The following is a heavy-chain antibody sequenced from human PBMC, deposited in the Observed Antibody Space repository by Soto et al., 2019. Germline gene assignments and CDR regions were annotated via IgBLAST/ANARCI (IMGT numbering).Heavy chain of an antibody. CDR2: IYYSGTT. V-gene: IGHV4-31*03. J-gene: IGHJ4*02. D-gene: IGHD5-18*01. CDR1: GDSISSGDYY. Sequence: SETLSLTCTVSGDSISSGDYYWTWIRQHPGKGLEWIGYIYYSGTTHYNPSLKSRITISVDTSKNQFSLRVSSVTAADTAVYYCGRVPKGGYTYGPLDYWGRGTLVTVSS. CDR3: GRVPKGGYTYGPLDY.